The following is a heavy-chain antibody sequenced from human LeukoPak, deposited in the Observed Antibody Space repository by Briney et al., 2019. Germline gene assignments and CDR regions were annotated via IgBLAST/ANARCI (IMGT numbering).Heavy chain of an antibody. Sequence: GASLRLSCAASGFTFSSYAMSWVRQAPGKGLEWVSAISGSGGSTYYADSVEGRFTISRDNSKNTLYLQMNSLRAEDTAVYYCAIMTCCSTSCFFDYWGQGTLVTVSS. V-gene: IGHV3-23*01. CDR2: ISGSGGST. D-gene: IGHD2-2*01. CDR3: AIMTCCSTSCFFDY. J-gene: IGHJ4*02. CDR1: GFTFSSYA.